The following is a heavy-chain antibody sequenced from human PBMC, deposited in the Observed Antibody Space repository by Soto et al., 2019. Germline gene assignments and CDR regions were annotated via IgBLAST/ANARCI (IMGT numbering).Heavy chain of an antibody. CDR1: GFTFSNYA. D-gene: IGHD3-9*01. CDR3: AKDESAGYYYFDY. J-gene: IGHJ4*02. V-gene: IGHV3-23*01. Sequence: PGGSLRLSCAASGFTFSNYAMSWVRQAPGKGLEWVSVISNNGGSTYYADSVKGRFTISRDNSKNTLYLQLNSLRAEDTAVYYSAKDESAGYYYFDYWGQGTLVTVS. CDR2: ISNNGGST.